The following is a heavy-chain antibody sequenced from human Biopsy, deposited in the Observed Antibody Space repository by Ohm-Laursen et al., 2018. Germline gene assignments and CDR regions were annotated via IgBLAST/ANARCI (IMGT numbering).Heavy chain of an antibody. Sequence: SQTLSPTCTVSGGSISGYHWSWIRKSPGKGLEWLAYISYTGGITSNPSLNGRATMSPDTSKNQFSLRLIYVSAADTAVYYCARMPHFDYWGQGILVTVSS. CDR2: ISYTGGI. J-gene: IGHJ4*02. CDR3: ARMPHFDY. V-gene: IGHV4-59*01. CDR1: GGSISGYH. D-gene: IGHD2-2*01.